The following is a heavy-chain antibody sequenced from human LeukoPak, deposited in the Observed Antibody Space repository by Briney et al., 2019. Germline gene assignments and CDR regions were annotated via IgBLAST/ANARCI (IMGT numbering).Heavy chain of an antibody. J-gene: IGHJ6*02. V-gene: IGHV3-7*01. D-gene: IGHD5-12*01. Sequence: GGSLRLSCAASGFTFSSIWMSWVRQAPGKGLEGVANIKKDGSEKNYADSVKGGFTISRDNSKNTLYLQMNSLRAEDTAVYYCARDLVSRGWLLLYVLFMDVWGQGTTVTVSS. CDR3: ARDLVSRGWLLLYVLFMDV. CDR1: GFTFSSIW. CDR2: IKKDGSEK.